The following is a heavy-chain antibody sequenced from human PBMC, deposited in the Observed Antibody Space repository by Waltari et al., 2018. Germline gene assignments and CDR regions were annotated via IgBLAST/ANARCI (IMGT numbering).Heavy chain of an antibody. Sequence: EVQLVESGGGLIQPGGSLRLSCAASGFTVSNNFMLWGRQAPGKGLEWVSLIYSGGSTYYADSVKGRFTISRDYSENTLYLQMNSLRGEDTAVYYCARDRHCSSSGCSGLWGQGTLVTVSS. CDR1: GFTVSNNF. D-gene: IGHD2-2*01. V-gene: IGHV3-53*01. CDR2: IYSGGST. J-gene: IGHJ4*02. CDR3: ARDRHCSSSGCSGL.